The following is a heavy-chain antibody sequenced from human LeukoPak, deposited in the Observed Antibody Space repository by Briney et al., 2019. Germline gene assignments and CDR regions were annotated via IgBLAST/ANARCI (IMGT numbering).Heavy chain of an antibody. V-gene: IGHV4-59*01. CDR2: IYYSGST. J-gene: IGHJ4*02. D-gene: IGHD3-22*01. CDR3: AGASYDSSGVH. CDR1: GGSISSYY. Sequence: PSETLSLTCTVSGGSISSYYWSWILQPPGEGLEWIGYIYYSGSTNYNPSLKSRVTISVDTSKNQFSLKLSSVTAADTAVYYCAGASYDSSGVHWGQGTLVTVSS.